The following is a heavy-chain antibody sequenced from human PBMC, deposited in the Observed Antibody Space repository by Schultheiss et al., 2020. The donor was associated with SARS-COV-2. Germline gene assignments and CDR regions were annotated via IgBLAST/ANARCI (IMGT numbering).Heavy chain of an antibody. Sequence: GGSLRHSCAASGFTFSSYGMHWVRQAPGKGLEWVAVISYDGSNKYYADSVKGRFTISRDNSKNTLYLQMNSLRAEDTAVYYCAKDMAVAGPTLPDYWGQGTLVTVSS. J-gene: IGHJ4*02. V-gene: IGHV3-30*18. D-gene: IGHD6-19*01. CDR2: ISYDGSNK. CDR3: AKDMAVAGPTLPDY. CDR1: GFTFSSYG.